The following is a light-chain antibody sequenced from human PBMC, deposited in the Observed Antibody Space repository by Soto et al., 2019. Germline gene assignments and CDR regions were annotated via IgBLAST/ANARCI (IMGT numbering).Light chain of an antibody. CDR3: QQRDKWPVT. V-gene: IGKV3-11*01. Sequence: EIVLTQSPDTLSLSPGERAIFSCRASQSVGDNLAWYQHKPGQPPRLLIYDASKRATGIPARFSGSGSGTDLTLTISSLEAVDFAVYFCQQRDKWPVTFGPGTTVDIK. J-gene: IGKJ3*01. CDR1: QSVGDN. CDR2: DAS.